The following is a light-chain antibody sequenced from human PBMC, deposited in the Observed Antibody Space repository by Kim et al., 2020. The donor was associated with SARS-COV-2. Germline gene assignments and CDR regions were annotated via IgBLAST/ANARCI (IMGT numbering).Light chain of an antibody. J-gene: IGKJ3*01. CDR2: AAS. CDR3: QQLHSYPLT. CDR1: QGISSD. V-gene: IGKV1-9*01. Sequence: IQLTQSPSSLSASVGDRVTITCRASQGISSDLAWYQQKPGKAPNLLIYAASTLQSGVPSRFSGSGSGTDFTLTISSLQPEDFATYSCQQLHSYPLTFGPGTKVEIK.